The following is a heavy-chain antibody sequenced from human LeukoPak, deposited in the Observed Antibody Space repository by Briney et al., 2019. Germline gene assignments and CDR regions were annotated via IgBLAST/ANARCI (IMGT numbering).Heavy chain of an antibody. D-gene: IGHD3-3*01. CDR2: ISYDGSNK. V-gene: IGHV3-30*03. CDR3: ARDLGHYDFWSGYYTGNFDY. CDR1: GFTFSSYG. J-gene: IGHJ4*02. Sequence: PGGSLRLSCAASGFTFSSYGMHWVRQAPGKGLEWVAVISYDGSNKYYADSVKGRFTISRDNSKNTLYLQMNSLRAEDTAVYYCARDLGHYDFWSGYYTGNFDYWGQGTLVTVSS.